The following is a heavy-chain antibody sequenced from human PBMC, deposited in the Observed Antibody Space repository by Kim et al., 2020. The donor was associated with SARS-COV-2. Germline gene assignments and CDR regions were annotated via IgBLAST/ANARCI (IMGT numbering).Heavy chain of an antibody. CDR1: GFTFSSYE. V-gene: IGHV3-48*03. Sequence: GGSLRLSCAASGFTFSSYEMNWVRQAPGKGLEWVSYISSSGSTIYYADSVKGRFTISRDNAKNSLYLQMNSLRAEDTAVYYCAGQLKRFLEWLFPFDYWGQGTLVTVSS. J-gene: IGHJ4*02. CDR3: AGQLKRFLEWLFPFDY. D-gene: IGHD3-3*01. CDR2: ISSSGSTI.